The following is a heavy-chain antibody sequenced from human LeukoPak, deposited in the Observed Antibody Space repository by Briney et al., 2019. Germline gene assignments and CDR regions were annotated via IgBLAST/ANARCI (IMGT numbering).Heavy chain of an antibody. CDR3: ARVAPPRYFDY. Sequence: SETLSLTCTVSGGSISSSSYYWGWIRQPPGKGLEWIGSIYYSGSTYYNPSLKSRVTISVDTSKNQFSLKLSSVTAADTAVYYCARVAPPRYFDYWGQGTLVTVSS. CDR2: IYYSGST. J-gene: IGHJ4*02. V-gene: IGHV4-39*07. CDR1: GGSISSSSYY.